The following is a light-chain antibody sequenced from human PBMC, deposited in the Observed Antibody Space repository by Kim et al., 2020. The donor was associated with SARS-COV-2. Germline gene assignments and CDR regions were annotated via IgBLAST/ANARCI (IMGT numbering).Light chain of an antibody. CDR1: QSVGSSF. J-gene: IGKJ2*01. Sequence: EIVLTQSPGTLSLSPGERATLSCRASQSVGSSFLAWYQQKPGQAPTLLIYEASTRATGIPDMFSGSGSGTDFTLTISRLEPEDFAVYYCQQFGGSSYTFGQGTKLEI. V-gene: IGKV3-20*01. CDR3: QQFGGSSYT. CDR2: EAS.